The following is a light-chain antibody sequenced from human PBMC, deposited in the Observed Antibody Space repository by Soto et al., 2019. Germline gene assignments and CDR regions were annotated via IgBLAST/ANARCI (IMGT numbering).Light chain of an antibody. CDR2: AAS. V-gene: IGKV1-39*01. CDR1: QSISSY. CDR3: QQSYSTVWT. J-gene: IGKJ1*01. Sequence: DIQMTQSPSSLSASVGDRVTITCRASQSISSYLNWYHQKPGKAPKLLIYAASSLQSGGPSRFSGSGSGTDFTLTISSLQPEDFATYFCQQSYSTVWTFGQGTKVEIK.